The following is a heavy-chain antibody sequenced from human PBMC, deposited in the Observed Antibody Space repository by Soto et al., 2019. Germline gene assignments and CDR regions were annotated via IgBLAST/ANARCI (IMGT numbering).Heavy chain of an antibody. Sequence: EVQLVESGGGLVQPGGSLRLSCAASGFTFSSYDMHWVRQATGKGLEWVSAIGTAGDTYYPGSVKGRFTISRENAKNSLYLQINSLRAEDTAVYYCARMYYYDSSGYYYGDAFDIWGQGTMVTVSS. CDR1: GFTFSSYD. CDR2: IGTAGDT. D-gene: IGHD3-22*01. CDR3: ARMYYYDSSGYYYGDAFDI. V-gene: IGHV3-13*01. J-gene: IGHJ3*02.